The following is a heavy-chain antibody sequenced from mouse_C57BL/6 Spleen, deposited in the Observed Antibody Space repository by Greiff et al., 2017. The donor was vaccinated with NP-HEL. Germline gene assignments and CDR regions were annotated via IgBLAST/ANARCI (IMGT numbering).Heavy chain of an antibody. CDR1: GYAFTNYL. CDR3: ARTETYFDY. J-gene: IGHJ2*01. V-gene: IGHV1-54*01. Sequence: VQLQQSGAELVRPGTSVKVSCKASGYAFTNYLIEWVKQRPGQGLEWIGVINPGSGGTNYNEKFKGKATLTADKSSSTAYMQLSSLTSEDSAVYFCARTETYFDYWGQGTTLTVSS. CDR2: INPGSGGT.